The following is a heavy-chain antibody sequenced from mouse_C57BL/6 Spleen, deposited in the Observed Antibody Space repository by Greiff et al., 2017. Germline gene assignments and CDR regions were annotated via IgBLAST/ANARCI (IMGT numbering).Heavy chain of an antibody. CDR1: GYTFTDYY. Sequence: VQLKESGPVLVKPGASVKMSCKASGYTFTDYYMNWVKQSHGKSLEWIGVINPYNGGTSYNQKFKGKATLTVDKSSSTAYMELNSLTSEDSAVYYCAREGQLGRDYFDYWGQGTTLTVSS. V-gene: IGHV1-19*01. D-gene: IGHD4-1*02. J-gene: IGHJ2*01. CDR2: INPYNGGT. CDR3: AREGQLGRDYFDY.